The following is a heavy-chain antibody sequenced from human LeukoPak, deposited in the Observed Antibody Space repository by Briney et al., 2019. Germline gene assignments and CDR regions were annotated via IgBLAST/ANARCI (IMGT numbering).Heavy chain of an antibody. CDR1: GGSISSYY. CDR2: IYYSGST. J-gene: IGHJ3*02. Sequence: SETLSLTCTVSGGSISSYYWSWIRQPPGKGLEWMGYIYYSGSTNYNPSLKSRVTISVDTSKNQFSLKLSSVTAADTAVYYCARDLYDAFDIWGQGTMVTVSS. CDR3: ARDLYDAFDI. V-gene: IGHV4-59*01.